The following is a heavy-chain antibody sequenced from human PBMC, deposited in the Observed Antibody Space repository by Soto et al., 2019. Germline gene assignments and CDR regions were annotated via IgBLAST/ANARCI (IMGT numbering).Heavy chain of an antibody. CDR1: GFTFSSYA. CDR2: ISGSGGST. V-gene: IGHV3-23*01. D-gene: IGHD2-15*01. J-gene: IGHJ4*02. CDR3: AKDPGVVVAATRFDY. Sequence: EVQLLESGGGLVQPGGSLRLSCAASGFTFSSYAMSWVRQAPGKGLEWVSAISGSGGSTYYADSVKGRFTISRDNSKNTLYLQMNGLRAEDTAVYYCAKDPGVVVAATRFDYWGQGTLVTVSS.